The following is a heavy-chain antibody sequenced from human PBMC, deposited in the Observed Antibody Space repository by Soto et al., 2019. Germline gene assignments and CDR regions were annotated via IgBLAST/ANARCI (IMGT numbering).Heavy chain of an antibody. J-gene: IGHJ3*02. Sequence: QAQLVQSGAEVKKPGASVNISCKASGYTFTNDGFIWVRQAPGHGLEWVGWISPYNGKTEYAQNLQGRVTMTRDKPTSTAYMELRSLRSDDTAVYYCARDIYGGNCCDAFDSWGQGTMVTVSS. D-gene: IGHD2-15*01. CDR3: ARDIYGGNCCDAFDS. CDR1: GYTFTNDG. V-gene: IGHV1-18*01. CDR2: ISPYNGKT.